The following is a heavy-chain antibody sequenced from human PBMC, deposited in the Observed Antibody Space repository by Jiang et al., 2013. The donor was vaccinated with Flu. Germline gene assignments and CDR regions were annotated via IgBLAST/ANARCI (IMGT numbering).Heavy chain of an antibody. D-gene: IGHD7-27*01. V-gene: IGHV4-39*01. CDR1: GGSISSSSYY. Sequence: LLKPSETLSLTCTVSGGSISSSSYYWGWIRQPPGKGLEWIGSIYYSGSTYYNPSLKSRVTISVDTSKNQFSLKLSSVTAADTAVYYCARHPNWGLRVYFDYWGQGTLVTVSS. CDR3: ARHPNWGLRVYFDY. J-gene: IGHJ4*02. CDR2: IYYSGST.